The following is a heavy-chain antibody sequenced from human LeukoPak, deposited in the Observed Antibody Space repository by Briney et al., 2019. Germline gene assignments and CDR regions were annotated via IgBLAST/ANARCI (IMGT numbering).Heavy chain of an antibody. V-gene: IGHV4-59*08. CDR3: ARHRDYYDT. Sequence: SETLSLTCTVSGGSISNYYWSWIRQPPGKGLEWIGYIFYTGSINYNPSLRGRVTISVDTSKSQFSLRLSSVTAADTAVYYCARHRDYYDTWGHGTLVTVSS. CDR1: GGSISNYY. CDR2: IFYTGSI. J-gene: IGHJ4*01. D-gene: IGHD3-22*01.